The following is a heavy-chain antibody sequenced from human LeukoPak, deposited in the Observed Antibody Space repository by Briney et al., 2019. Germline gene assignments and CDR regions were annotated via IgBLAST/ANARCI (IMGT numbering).Heavy chain of an antibody. Sequence: SETLSLTCTVSGGSISSGGYYWSWIRQHPGKGLEWIGYIYYSGSTYYNPSLKSRVTISVDTSKNQFSLKLSSVTAADTAVYYCARDRYVGTTTAGDSDSWGQGTLVTVSS. V-gene: IGHV4-31*03. CDR1: GGSISSGGYY. CDR3: ARDRYVGTTTAGDSDS. D-gene: IGHD1-26*01. CDR2: IYYSGST. J-gene: IGHJ4*02.